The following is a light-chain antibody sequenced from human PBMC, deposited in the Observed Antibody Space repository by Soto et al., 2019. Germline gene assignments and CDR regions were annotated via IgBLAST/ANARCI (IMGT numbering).Light chain of an antibody. J-gene: IGKJ4*01. V-gene: IGKV3-15*01. Sequence: EIVLTQSPSTLSLSPGERATLSCRASQSVSSNLAWYQQKPGQAPRLLIYGLSTRATGVPARFSGSGSGTEFTLTISSLQSEDFAVYYCQQYADWPPLTFGGGTKVDIK. CDR2: GLS. CDR1: QSVSSN. CDR3: QQYADWPPLT.